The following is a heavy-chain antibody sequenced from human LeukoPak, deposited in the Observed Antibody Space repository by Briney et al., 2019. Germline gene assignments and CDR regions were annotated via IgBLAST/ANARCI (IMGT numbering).Heavy chain of an antibody. Sequence: ASVKVSCKSSGYTFTSYGISWVRQAPGQGLEWMGWISAYNGNTNYAQKLQGRVTMTTDTSTSTAYMELRSLRSDDTAVYYCARGRYYGSGSYYNANYYFDYWGQGTLVTVSS. CDR2: ISAYNGNT. D-gene: IGHD3-10*01. CDR1: GYTFTSYG. J-gene: IGHJ4*02. CDR3: ARGRYYGSGSYYNANYYFDY. V-gene: IGHV1-18*01.